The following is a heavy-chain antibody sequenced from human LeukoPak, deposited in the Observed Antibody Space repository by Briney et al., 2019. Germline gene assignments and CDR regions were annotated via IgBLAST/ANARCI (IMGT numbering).Heavy chain of an antibody. V-gene: IGHV4-61*01. CDR3: ARGGSGYDWFDP. D-gene: IGHD5-12*01. CDR1: GYSISSGYY. Sequence: SETLSLTCTVSGYSISSGYYWGWIRQPPGKGLEWIGFISYSGTTNYNPSLKSRVTILVDTSKKQFSLKLSSVTAADTAVYYCARGGSGYDWFDPWGQGTLVTVFS. J-gene: IGHJ5*02. CDR2: ISYSGTT.